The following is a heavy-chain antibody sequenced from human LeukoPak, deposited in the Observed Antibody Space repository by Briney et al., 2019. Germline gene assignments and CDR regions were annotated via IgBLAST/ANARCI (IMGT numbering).Heavy chain of an antibody. D-gene: IGHD3-3*01. CDR3: ARVYDYDFWSGYYGRNYYYMDV. CDR2: IKQDGSEK. CDR1: GFTFRNNW. J-gene: IGHJ6*03. V-gene: IGHV3-7*01. Sequence: GGSLRLSCATSGFTFRNNWMSWVRQAPGKGLEWVANIKQDGSEKYYVDSVKRRFTIPRNNAQNSLSPQMDSLRVEDTADYYCARVYDYDFWSGYYGRNYYYMDVWGKGTTVTVSS.